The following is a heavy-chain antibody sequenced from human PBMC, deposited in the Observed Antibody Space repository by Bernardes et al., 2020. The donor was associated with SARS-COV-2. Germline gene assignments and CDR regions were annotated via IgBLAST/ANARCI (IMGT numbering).Heavy chain of an antibody. D-gene: IGHD3-10*01. J-gene: IGHJ4*02. Sequence: ASVKVSCKASGYTFTGYYMHWVRQAPGQGLEWMGRINPNSGGTNYAQKFQGRVTMTRDTSISTAYMELSRLRSDDTAVYYCARGPVYYYGSGSPDYWGQGTLVTVSS. V-gene: IGHV1-2*06. CDR3: ARGPVYYYGSGSPDY. CDR1: GYTFTGYY. CDR2: INPNSGGT.